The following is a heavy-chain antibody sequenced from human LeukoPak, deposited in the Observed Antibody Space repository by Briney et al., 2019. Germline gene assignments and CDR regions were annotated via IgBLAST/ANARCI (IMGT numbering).Heavy chain of an antibody. D-gene: IGHD3-9*01. Sequence: GGSLRLSCAASGFTFNNYAMNWVRQAPGKGLEWVANIKQDGSEKYYVDSVKGRFTISRDNPKNSLYLQMNSLRAEDTAVYYCARRTISSRAFDIWGQGTMVTVSS. CDR1: GFTFNNYA. CDR3: ARRTISSRAFDI. J-gene: IGHJ3*02. V-gene: IGHV3-7*03. CDR2: IKQDGSEK.